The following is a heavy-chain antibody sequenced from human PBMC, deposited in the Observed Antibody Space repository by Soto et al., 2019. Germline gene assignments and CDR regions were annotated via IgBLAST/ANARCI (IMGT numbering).Heavy chain of an antibody. V-gene: IGHV3-21*01. CDR1: GFTFRSFT. J-gene: IGHJ5*02. CDR3: TRGASRDSSARGWFDP. Sequence: KPGGSLRLSCAASGFTFRSFTMNWVRQAPGKGLEWVSTISSNSAYIYYTDALRGRFTISRDNAKNSLHLQMNSLRAEDTAVYYCTRGASRDSSARGWFDPWGPGTLVTVS. CDR2: ISSNSAYI. D-gene: IGHD6-13*01.